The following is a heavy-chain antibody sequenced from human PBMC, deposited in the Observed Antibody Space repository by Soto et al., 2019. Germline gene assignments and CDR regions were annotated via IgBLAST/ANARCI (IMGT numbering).Heavy chain of an antibody. Sequence: QVQLVQSGAEVKKPGSSVKVSCKASGGTFSSYAISWVRQAPGQGLEWMGGIIPIFGTANYAQKFQGRVRITADESTSTAYMELSSLRSEDTAVYYCARGGDSYYDFWSGYPLDYWGQGTLVTVSS. D-gene: IGHD3-3*01. CDR2: IIPIFGTA. V-gene: IGHV1-69*01. CDR3: ARGGDSYYDFWSGYPLDY. J-gene: IGHJ4*02. CDR1: GGTFSSYA.